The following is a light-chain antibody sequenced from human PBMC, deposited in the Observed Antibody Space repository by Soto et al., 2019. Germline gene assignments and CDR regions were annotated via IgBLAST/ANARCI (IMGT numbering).Light chain of an antibody. CDR1: SSDIGGYNS. CDR3: SSYTGSSTLV. V-gene: IGLV2-8*01. Sequence: ALTQSPSASVSPGQSVTISCTGTSSDIGGYNSVSWYQQHPGKAPKVMIYDVTKRPSGVPDRFSGSKSGNTASLTISGLQAEDEADYYCSSYTGSSTLVFGTGTKVTVL. J-gene: IGLJ1*01. CDR2: DVT.